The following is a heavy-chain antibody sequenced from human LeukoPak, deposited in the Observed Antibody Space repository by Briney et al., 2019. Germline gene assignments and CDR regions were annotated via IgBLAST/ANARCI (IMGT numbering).Heavy chain of an antibody. CDR1: GASVTSGIYY. Sequence: SETLSLTCTVSGASVTSGIYYWSWIRQPPGKGLEWIGFMHHSGSTSHHPSLQNRVTMSVDTSKNQLSLKLTSATAADTAMYYCARGNGWFPYWGQGTLVTVSP. D-gene: IGHD6-19*01. V-gene: IGHV4-61*01. J-gene: IGHJ4*02. CDR3: ARGNGWFPY. CDR2: MHHSGST.